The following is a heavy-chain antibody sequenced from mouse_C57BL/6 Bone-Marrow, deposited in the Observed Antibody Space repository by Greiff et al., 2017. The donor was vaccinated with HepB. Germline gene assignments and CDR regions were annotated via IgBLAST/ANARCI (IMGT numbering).Heavy chain of an antibody. J-gene: IGHJ1*03. V-gene: IGHV1-82*01. D-gene: IGHD2-5*01. Sequence: QVQLKESGPELVKPGASVKISCKASGYAFSSSWMNWVKQRPGKGLEWIGRIYPGDGDTNYNGKFKGKATLTADKSSSTAYMQLSSLTSEDSAVYFCARPYYSNWYFDVWGTGTTVTVSS. CDR2: IYPGDGDT. CDR1: GYAFSSSW. CDR3: ARPYYSNWYFDV.